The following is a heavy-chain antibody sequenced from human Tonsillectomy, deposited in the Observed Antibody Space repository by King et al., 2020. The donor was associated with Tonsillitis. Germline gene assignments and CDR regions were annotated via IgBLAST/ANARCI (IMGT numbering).Heavy chain of an antibody. CDR1: GFTFTTYS. V-gene: IGHV3-48*01. J-gene: IGHJ4*02. Sequence: VQLVESGGGLVQPGGSLRLSCAASGFTFTTYSLNWVRQSPGKGLEWVSYISSKSNTRYYADSVKVRFTIARDNARNSQFLQMNSLRAEDTAVYYWARDRGRGSSYNYFDYWGQGTLVTVSS. CDR3: ARDRGRGSSYNYFDY. CDR2: ISSKSNTR. D-gene: IGHD3-16*01.